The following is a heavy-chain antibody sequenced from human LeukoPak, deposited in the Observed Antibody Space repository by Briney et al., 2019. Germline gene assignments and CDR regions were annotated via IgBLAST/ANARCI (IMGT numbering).Heavy chain of an antibody. Sequence: GESLKISCKGSGYSFTSYWIAWVRRMPGKGLEWMGLIYPDDSDTRYSPSFEGQVTISADKSISTAYLQWRSLRASDTAMYYCSNRLIEGAFYYCGQGTLVTVSS. CDR3: SNRLIEGAFYY. D-gene: IGHD1-26*01. CDR2: IYPDDSDT. V-gene: IGHV5-51*01. CDR1: GYSFTSYW. J-gene: IGHJ4*02.